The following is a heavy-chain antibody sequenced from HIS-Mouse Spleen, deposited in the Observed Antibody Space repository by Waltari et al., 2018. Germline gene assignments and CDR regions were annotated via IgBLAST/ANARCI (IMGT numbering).Heavy chain of an antibody. D-gene: IGHD1-26*01. CDR2: IYYSGST. Sequence: QVQLQESGPGLVKPSETLSLTCTVSGGSISSSYWTWIRQPPGKGLEWIGYIYYSGSTNYNPSLKSRVTISVDTSKNQFSLKLSSVTAADTAVYYCARGESGSYYYYYYGMDVWGQGTTVTVSS. J-gene: IGHJ6*02. CDR1: GGSISSSY. V-gene: IGHV4-59*01. CDR3: ARGESGSYYYYYYGMDV.